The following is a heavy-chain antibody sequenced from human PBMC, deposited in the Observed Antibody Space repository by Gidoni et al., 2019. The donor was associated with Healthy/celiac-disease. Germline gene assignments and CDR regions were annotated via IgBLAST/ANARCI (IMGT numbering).Heavy chain of an antibody. V-gene: IGHV3-73*01. D-gene: IGHD2-2*03. CDR3: TRHGSGFDI. CDR2: IRSKANSYAT. Sequence: EVQRVESGGGLVQPGGSRKLSCAASGFTFSGSAMHWVRQASGKGLEWVGRIRSKANSYATAYAASVKGRFTISRDDSKNTAYLQMNSLKTEDTAVYYCTRHGSGFDIWGQGTMVTVSS. CDR1: GFTFSGSA. J-gene: IGHJ3*02.